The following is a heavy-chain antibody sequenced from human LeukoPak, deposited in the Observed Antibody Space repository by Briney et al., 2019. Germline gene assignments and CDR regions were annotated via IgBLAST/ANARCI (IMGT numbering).Heavy chain of an antibody. CDR2: IYTSGST. CDR3: ARVMVAAALGYYYGMDV. CDR1: GGSISSGSYY. D-gene: IGHD6-13*01. Sequence: SQTLSLTCTVSGGSISSGSYYWSWIRQPAGKGLEWIGRIYTSGSTNYNPSLKSRVTISVDTSKNQFSLKLSSVTAADTAVYYCARVMVAAALGYYYGMDVWGQGTTVTVSS. V-gene: IGHV4-61*02. J-gene: IGHJ6*02.